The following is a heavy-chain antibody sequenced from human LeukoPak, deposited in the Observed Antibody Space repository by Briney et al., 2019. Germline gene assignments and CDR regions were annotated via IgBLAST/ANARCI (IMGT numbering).Heavy chain of an antibody. D-gene: IGHD2-2*01. V-gene: IGHV4-59*12. CDR2: IYYSGST. CDR1: GGSISSYY. Sequence: PSETLSLTCTVSGGSISSYYWSWIRQPPGKGLEWIGYIYYSGSTNYNPSLKSRVTISVDTSKNQFSLKLSSVTAADTAVYYCAGNARASSDYWGQGTLVTVSS. CDR3: AGNARASSDY. J-gene: IGHJ4*02.